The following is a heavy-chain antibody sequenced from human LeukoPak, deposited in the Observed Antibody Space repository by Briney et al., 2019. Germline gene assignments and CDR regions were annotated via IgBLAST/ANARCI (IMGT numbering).Heavy chain of an antibody. J-gene: IGHJ4*02. CDR3: AKDWHTVTSFDY. D-gene: IGHD4-17*01. Sequence: GGSLRLSCSASGFTFSTYAMHWVRQAPGKGLEYVSAISRNGGRTYYADSVKGRFTISRDNSKNTLYLQMSSLRAEDTAVYYCAKDWHTVTSFDYWGQGTLVTVSS. V-gene: IGHV3-64D*06. CDR1: GFTFSTYA. CDR2: ISRNGGRT.